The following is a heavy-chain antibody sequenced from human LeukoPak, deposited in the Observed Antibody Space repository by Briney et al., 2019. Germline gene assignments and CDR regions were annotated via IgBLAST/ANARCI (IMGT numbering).Heavy chain of an antibody. V-gene: IGHV4-30-2*01. CDR3: ARARPYCITPSCQFYSYYPGRDV. CDR1: GGSISSGGYS. Sequence: SETLSLTCAVSGGSISSGGYSWSWIRQPPGKGLEWIGYIYHSGSTNYNPSLKSRVTISVDTSKNQFSLKLSSVTAADTAVYSWARARPYCITPSCQFYSYYPGRDVGAKGPRVTVP. J-gene: IGHJ6*04. CDR2: IYHSGST. D-gene: IGHD2-2*01.